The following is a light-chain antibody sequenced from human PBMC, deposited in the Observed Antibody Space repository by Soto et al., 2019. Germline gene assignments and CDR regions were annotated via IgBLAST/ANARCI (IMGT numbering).Light chain of an antibody. CDR3: QQYRNWPPLT. CDR1: QSVGSA. J-gene: IGKJ4*01. CDR2: AAS. Sequence: EIVMTQSPATLSVSPGETVTLSCRASQSVGSAVAWYQHKPGQAPRLLIVAASIRATGVPGRFTGGGSGTEFTLTSSSRQSEDFAVYYCQQYRNWPPLTVGGGTTVEIK. V-gene: IGKV3-15*01.